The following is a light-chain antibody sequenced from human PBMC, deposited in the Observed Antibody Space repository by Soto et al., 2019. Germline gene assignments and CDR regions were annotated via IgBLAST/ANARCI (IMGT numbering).Light chain of an antibody. CDR2: EVR. V-gene: IGLV2-14*01. Sequence: QSALTQPASVSGSPGQSITISCTGTSSDIGSYNYVAWYQQFPGKTPKLIIYEVRNRPSGVSYRFSGSKSANTASLTISGLQADDEADYYCVSFTTKKSYVFGTGTKLTVL. CDR1: SSDIGSYNY. CDR3: VSFTTKKSYV. J-gene: IGLJ1*01.